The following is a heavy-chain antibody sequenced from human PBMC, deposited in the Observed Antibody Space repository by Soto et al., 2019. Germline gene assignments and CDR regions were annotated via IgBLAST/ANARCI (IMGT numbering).Heavy chain of an antibody. D-gene: IGHD6-19*01. Sequence: PSETLSLTCTVSGGSISSSSYYWGWIRQPPGKGLEWIGSIYYSGGTYYNPSLKSRVTISVDTSKNQFSLKLSSVTAADTAVYYCASPIAVVGKGDYWGQGTLVTVSS. J-gene: IGHJ4*02. CDR3: ASPIAVVGKGDY. CDR1: GGSISSSSYY. V-gene: IGHV4-39*01. CDR2: IYYSGGT.